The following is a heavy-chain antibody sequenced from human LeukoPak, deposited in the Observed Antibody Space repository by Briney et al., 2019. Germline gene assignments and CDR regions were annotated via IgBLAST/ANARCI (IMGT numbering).Heavy chain of an antibody. V-gene: IGHV3-7*01. D-gene: IGHD3-22*01. CDR2: IKPDGSEQ. Sequence: GGSLRLSCAASGFTFSSYWMTWGRQAPGKGLEWVANIKPDGSEQYYVDSVKGRFTITRDNAKTSLSLQVSRLRGGHRSVYCCAVIARADSGYYRKVDDWGQGTLVTVSS. CDR1: GFTFSSYW. CDR3: AVIARADSGYYRKVDD. J-gene: IGHJ4*02.